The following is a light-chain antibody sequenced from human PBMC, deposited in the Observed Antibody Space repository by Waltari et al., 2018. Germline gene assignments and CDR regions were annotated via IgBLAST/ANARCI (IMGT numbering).Light chain of an antibody. CDR3: CSYAGLGIYV. CDR2: EVT. V-gene: IGLV2-23*02. Sequence: TQPASVSGSPGQSITATNHGTTQKKKNSTKKTWYQQYPGQAPKLMVYEVTKRTSGVSDRFSGSKSGNTASLTISGLQSEDEADYYCCSYAGLGIYVFGTGTKVTVL. CDR1: TQKKKNSTK. J-gene: IGLJ1*01.